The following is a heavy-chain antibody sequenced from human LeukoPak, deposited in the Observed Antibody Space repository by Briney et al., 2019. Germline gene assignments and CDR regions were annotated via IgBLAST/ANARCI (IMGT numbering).Heavy chain of an antibody. V-gene: IGHV2-5*02. D-gene: IGHD6-19*01. CDR3: AHISGYFDY. CDR1: GFSLGTSGVG. Sequence: SGPTLVNPTQPLTLTCTFSGFSLGTSGVGVGWSRQPPGKALEWLALIYWDDDKRYSPSLKSRLTITKDTSKNQVVLTMTNMDPVDTATYFCAHISGYFDYWGQGTLVTVSS. J-gene: IGHJ4*02. CDR2: IYWDDDK.